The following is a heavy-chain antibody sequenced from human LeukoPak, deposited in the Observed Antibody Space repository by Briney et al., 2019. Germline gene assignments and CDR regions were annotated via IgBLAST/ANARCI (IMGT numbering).Heavy chain of an antibody. Sequence: PGGSLRLSCAASGFTFSSYGMHWVRQAPGKGLEWVAFIRYDGSNKYYADSVKGRFTISRDNSKNTLYLQMNSLRAEDTAVYYCARGYCSRTSCSRTAVAAYFDYWGQGTLVTVSS. V-gene: IGHV3-30*02. CDR2: IRYDGSNK. CDR1: GFTFSSYG. CDR3: ARGYCSRTSCSRTAVAAYFDY. D-gene: IGHD2-2*01. J-gene: IGHJ4*02.